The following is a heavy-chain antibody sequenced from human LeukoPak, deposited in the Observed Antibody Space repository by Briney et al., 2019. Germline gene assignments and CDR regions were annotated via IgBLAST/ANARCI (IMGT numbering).Heavy chain of an antibody. CDR2: INHNGNVN. Sequence: GGSLRLSCAASGFTFSSYRMNWARQAPGKGLEWVASINHNGNVNYYVDSVKGRFTISRDNAKNSLYLQMSNLRAEDTAVYFCARGLQLRYFDYWGQGTLVTVSS. J-gene: IGHJ4*02. CDR3: ARGLQLRYFDY. V-gene: IGHV3-7*03. D-gene: IGHD1-1*01. CDR1: GFTFSSYR.